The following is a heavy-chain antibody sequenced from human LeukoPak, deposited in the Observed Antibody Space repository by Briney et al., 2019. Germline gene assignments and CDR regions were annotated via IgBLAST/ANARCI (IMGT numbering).Heavy chain of an antibody. V-gene: IGHV3-7*03. D-gene: IGHD5-12*01. CDR2: TKQDGSEK. J-gene: IGHJ4*02. Sequence: GGSLRLSCAASGFTFSSYWMSWVRQAPGKGLEWVASTKQDGSEKYYVDSVKGRFTISRDNAKNSLYLQMNSLRAEDTAVYYCAREKAHSGYGHFDYWGQGTLVTVSS. CDR1: GFTFSSYW. CDR3: AREKAHSGYGHFDY.